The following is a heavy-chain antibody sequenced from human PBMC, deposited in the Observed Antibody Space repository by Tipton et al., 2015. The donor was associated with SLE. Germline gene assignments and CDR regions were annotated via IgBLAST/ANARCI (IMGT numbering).Heavy chain of an antibody. CDR1: GGSFSGYY. V-gene: IGHV4-34*01. Sequence: LRLSCAVYGGSFSGYYWSWIRQPPGKGLEWIGESNPSGNTNYNPSLKSRVTISVDTSKNQLSLKLTSVTAADMAVYYCARGAKERITLVRVRPYYFDYWGQGSLVTVSS. D-gene: IGHD3-10*01. CDR3: ARGAKERITLVRVRPYYFDY. CDR2: SNPSGNT. J-gene: IGHJ4*01.